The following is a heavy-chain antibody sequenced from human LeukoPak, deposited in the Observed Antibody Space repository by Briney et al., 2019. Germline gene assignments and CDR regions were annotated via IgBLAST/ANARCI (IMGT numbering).Heavy chain of an antibody. CDR3: AKDQGGTYPYYFDY. CDR1: GFTFSTYA. J-gene: IGHJ4*02. V-gene: IGHV3-23*01. D-gene: IGHD1-26*01. CDR2: ISGSGTRT. Sequence: GGSLRLSCAASGFTFSTYAMTWVRQAAGKGLEWVSGISGSGTRTYYADSVKGRFTISRDNSENTLYLQMNSLRAEDTAIYYCAKDQGGTYPYYFDYWGQGTLVTVSS.